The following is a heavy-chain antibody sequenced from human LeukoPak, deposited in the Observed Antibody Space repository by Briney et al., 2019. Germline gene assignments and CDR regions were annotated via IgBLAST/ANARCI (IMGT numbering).Heavy chain of an antibody. Sequence: ASVKVSCKAAGYSCIASYMYWVRQATGQGLLGMVWINPDSGSTNDAQNFQGRVTTTSDTSISTAYMELSRMRSDDTAVYYWARVYDYAGNSNYFDYWGQGTLVTVSS. J-gene: IGHJ4*02. V-gene: IGHV1-2*02. CDR1: GYSCIASY. D-gene: IGHD4-23*01. CDR2: INPDSGST. CDR3: ARVYDYAGNSNYFDY.